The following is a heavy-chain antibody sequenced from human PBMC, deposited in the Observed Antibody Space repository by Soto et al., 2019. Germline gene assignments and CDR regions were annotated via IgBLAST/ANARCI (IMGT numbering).Heavy chain of an antibody. CDR1: GYTFSGYY. D-gene: IGHD6-13*01. CDR2: TSPNSGGT. CDR3: ARGAGAAGTPGTVRFAFDI. Sequence: GASVKVSCKASGYTFSGYYMHWVRQAPGQVLEWMGWTSPNSGGTNYAQKFQGRVTMTRDTSISTGYMELNGLRPDETAVYYSARGAGAAGTPGTVRFAFDIWAQGTMDAVSS. J-gene: IGHJ3*02. V-gene: IGHV1-2*02.